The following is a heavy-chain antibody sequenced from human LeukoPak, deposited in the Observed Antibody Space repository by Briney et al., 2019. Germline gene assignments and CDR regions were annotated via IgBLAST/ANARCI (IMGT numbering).Heavy chain of an antibody. Sequence: SETLSLTCTVSLGSLSSYYWSCIPQPPGKRLEWIGYIYTSGSTNDNPTLKSRVTISGDTSTNQFSLKPSSVTAADAAVYYCARHRDYDTLHDAFDIWGQGTMVTVSS. CDR1: LGSLSSYY. CDR3: ARHRDYDTLHDAFDI. D-gene: IGHD3-9*01. CDR2: IYTSGST. J-gene: IGHJ3*02. V-gene: IGHV4-4*09.